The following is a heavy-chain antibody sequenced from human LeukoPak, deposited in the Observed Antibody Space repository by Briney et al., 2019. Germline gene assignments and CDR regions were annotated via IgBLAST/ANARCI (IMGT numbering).Heavy chain of an antibody. CDR1: GGSISSSSYY. CDR2: IYYSGST. Sequence: SVTLSLTCTVSGGSISSSSYYWGWIRQPPGKGLEWIGSIYYSGSTYYNPSLKSRVTISVDTSKNQFSLKLSSVTAADTAVYYCARGRSSMVRGYYYYMDVWGKGTTVTISS. V-gene: IGHV4-39*07. J-gene: IGHJ6*03. D-gene: IGHD3-10*01. CDR3: ARGRSSMVRGYYYYMDV.